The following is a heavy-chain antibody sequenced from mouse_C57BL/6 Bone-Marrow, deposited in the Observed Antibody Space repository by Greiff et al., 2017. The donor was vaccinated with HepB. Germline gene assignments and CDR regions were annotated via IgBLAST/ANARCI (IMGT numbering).Heavy chain of an antibody. Sequence: QVQLQQPGAELVKPGASVKLSCKASGYTFTSYWMHWVKQRPGRGLEWIRRIDPNSGGTKYNEKFKSKATLTVDKPSSTAYMQLSSLTSEDSAVYYCARPTVVPYYFDYWGQGTTLTVSS. CDR2: IDPNSGGT. CDR3: ARPTVVPYYFDY. D-gene: IGHD1-1*01. V-gene: IGHV1-72*01. CDR1: GYTFTSYW. J-gene: IGHJ2*01.